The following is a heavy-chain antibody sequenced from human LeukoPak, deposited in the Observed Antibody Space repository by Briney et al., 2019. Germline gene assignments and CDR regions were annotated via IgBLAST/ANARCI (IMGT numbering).Heavy chain of an antibody. J-gene: IGHJ6*02. CDR1: GYTLTELS. V-gene: IGHV1-24*01. D-gene: IGHD1-26*01. CDR3: ATDPAQRSYCVGCYYYGMDV. Sequence: ASVKVSCKVSGYTLTELSMHWVRQAPGKGLEWMGGFDPEDGETIYAQKFQGRVTMTEDTSTDTAYMELSSPRSGDTAVYYCATDPAQRSYCVGCYYYGMDVWGQGTTVTVSS. CDR2: FDPEDGET.